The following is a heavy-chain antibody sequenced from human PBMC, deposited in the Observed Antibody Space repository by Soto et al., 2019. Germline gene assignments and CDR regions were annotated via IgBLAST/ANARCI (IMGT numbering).Heavy chain of an antibody. CDR2: IIPIFGTA. CDR3: PDFTYFYDSSGYYPEYFQH. V-gene: IGHV1-69*01. J-gene: IGHJ1*01. D-gene: IGHD3-22*01. CDR1: GGTFSSYA. Sequence: QVQLVQSGAEVKKPGSSVKVSCKASGGTFSSYAISWVRQAPGQGLEWMGGIIPIFGTANYAQKFQGRVRITADEPTSTAYLDLSSLRSDDTAVYYCPDFTYFYDSSGYYPEYFQHWGQGTLVTVSS.